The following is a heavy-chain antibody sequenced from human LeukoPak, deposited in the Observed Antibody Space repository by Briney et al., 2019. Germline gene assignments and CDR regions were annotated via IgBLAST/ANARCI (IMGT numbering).Heavy chain of an antibody. D-gene: IGHD3-16*01. CDR1: GYKFIDDY. CDR3: APTAEAYTSWWRV. J-gene: IGHJ4*02. V-gene: IGHV1-2*02. Sequence: ASVKVSCKASGYKFIDDYKHWVRQAPGQGLEFMGWINPDSGFTNYAQKFKGRVTITRDTSISTVYLEVRSLASDDTAVYYCAPTAEAYTSWWRVWGQGTLVTVSS. CDR2: INPDSGFT.